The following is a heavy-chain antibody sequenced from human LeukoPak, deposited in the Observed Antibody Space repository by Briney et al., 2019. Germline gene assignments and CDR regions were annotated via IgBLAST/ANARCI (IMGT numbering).Heavy chain of an antibody. D-gene: IGHD4-11*01. CDR1: GYPFTSYW. CDR3: ARVLTLTHPFDP. CDR2: IYPGDSDT. J-gene: IGHJ5*02. Sequence: GESLKISCKGSGYPFTSYWIAWVRQMPGKGLEWMGIIYPGDSDTRYSPSFQGQVTISADKSISTVYLQWSSLKASDTAMYYCARVLTLTHPFDPWGQGTLVTVSS. V-gene: IGHV5-51*01.